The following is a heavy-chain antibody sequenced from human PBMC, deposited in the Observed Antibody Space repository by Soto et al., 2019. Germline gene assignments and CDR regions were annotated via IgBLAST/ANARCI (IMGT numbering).Heavy chain of an antibody. CDR2: IYRSGST. CDR3: ARAGAGFGNDNWFDP. Sequence: HLQLQESGSGLVKPSQTLSLTCAVSGGSISSGDYSWSWIRQPPGKGLEWIGYIYRSGSTSSNPSLKSRVIISVDTSKNQVALNLNSVTAADTAVYYCARAGAGFGNDNWFDPWGQGILVTVSS. V-gene: IGHV4-30-2*01. CDR1: GGSISSGDYS. D-gene: IGHD3-10*01. J-gene: IGHJ5*02.